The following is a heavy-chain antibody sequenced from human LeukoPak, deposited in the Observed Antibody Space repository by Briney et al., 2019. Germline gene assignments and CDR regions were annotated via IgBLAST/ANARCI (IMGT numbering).Heavy chain of an antibody. V-gene: IGHV1-2*02. D-gene: IGHD2-2*01. Sequence: ASVKVSCKASGYRFTGYYMHWVRQAPGQGLDWMGWINPNDGDTNYAQKFQGRVTMTTDTSISTAYLDLSRLRPDDTAVYYCATGGYCRGTNCLELDYWGQGTLVTVSA. CDR1: GYRFTGYY. J-gene: IGHJ4*02. CDR2: INPNDGDT. CDR3: ATGGYCRGTNCLELDY.